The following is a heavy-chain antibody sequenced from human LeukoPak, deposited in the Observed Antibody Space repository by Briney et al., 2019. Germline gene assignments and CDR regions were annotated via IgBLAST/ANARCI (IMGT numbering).Heavy chain of an antibody. CDR2: IRYDGSNK. CDR1: GFTFSSYG. CDR3: AKEYGIGAAAGTGFDY. V-gene: IGHV3-30*02. Sequence: PGGSLRLSCAASGFTFSSYGMHWVRQAPGKGLERVAFIRYDGSNKYYADSVKGRFTISRDNSKNTLYLQMNSLRAEDTAVYYCAKEYGIGAAAGTGFDYWGQGTLVTVSS. D-gene: IGHD6-13*01. J-gene: IGHJ4*02.